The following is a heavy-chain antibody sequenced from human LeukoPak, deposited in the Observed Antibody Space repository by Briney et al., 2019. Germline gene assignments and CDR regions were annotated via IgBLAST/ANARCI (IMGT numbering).Heavy chain of an antibody. D-gene: IGHD3-3*01. CDR2: ISAYNGNT. CDR1: GYTFTGYG. V-gene: IGHV1-18*01. Sequence: ASVKVSCKASGYTFTGYGISWVRQAPGQGLEWMGWISAYNGNTNYARKLQGRVTMTTDTSTSTAYMELRSLRSDDTAVYYCARVSDFWSGYYLDYWGQGTLVTVSS. J-gene: IGHJ4*02. CDR3: ARVSDFWSGYYLDY.